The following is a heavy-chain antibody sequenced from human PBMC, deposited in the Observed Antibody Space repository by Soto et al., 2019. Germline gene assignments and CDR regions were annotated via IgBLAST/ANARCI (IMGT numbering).Heavy chain of an antibody. Sequence: ASVQVSCKASGYTFTGYYMHWVRQAPGQGLEWMGWINPNSGGTNYAQKFQGWVTMTRDTSISTAYMELSRLRSDDTAVYYCARATGGSWSNSEYYFDYWGQGTLVTVSS. CDR3: ARATGGSWSNSEYYFDY. D-gene: IGHD2-15*01. CDR1: GYTFTGYY. J-gene: IGHJ4*02. CDR2: INPNSGGT. V-gene: IGHV1-2*04.